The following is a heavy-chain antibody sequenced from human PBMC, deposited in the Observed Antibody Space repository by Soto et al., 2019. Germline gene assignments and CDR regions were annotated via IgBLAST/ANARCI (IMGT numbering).Heavy chain of an antibody. J-gene: IGHJ4*02. V-gene: IGHV5-51*01. D-gene: IGHD3-16*01. CDR1: GYIIKNYW. CDR3: FRGGVTSRTFDY. Sequence: GESLKISCKASGYIIKNYWIGWVRQIPWQGLEWMGIIFPDDSDTRYSPSFQGHVTISVDKSISTAYVQWSSLKASDSAIYYCFRGGVTSRTFDYWGQGTLVTVS. CDR2: IFPDDSDT.